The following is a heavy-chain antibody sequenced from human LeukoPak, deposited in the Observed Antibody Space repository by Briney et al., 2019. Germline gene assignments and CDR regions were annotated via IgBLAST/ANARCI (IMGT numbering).Heavy chain of an antibody. CDR2: IYWNDDK. CDR1: GFSLSTSGGG. D-gene: IGHD3-10*01. J-gene: IGHJ4*02. Sequence: SGPTLVNPTQTLTLTCTFSGFSLSTSGGGVGWIRQPPGKALEWLAPIYWNDDKRYSPSLKSRLTITKDTSKNQVVLTMTNMDPVDTATYYCAHNWGFGELFMPFDYWGQGTLVTVSS. V-gene: IGHV2-5*01. CDR3: AHNWGFGELFMPFDY.